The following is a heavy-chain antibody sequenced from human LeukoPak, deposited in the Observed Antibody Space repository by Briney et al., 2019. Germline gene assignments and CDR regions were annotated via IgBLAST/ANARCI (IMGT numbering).Heavy chain of an antibody. V-gene: IGHV4-59*12. CDR3: ARARYSSSWFEY. D-gene: IGHD6-13*01. CDR1: VGSTGGYY. Sequence: SETRSLTGPVSVGSTGGYYWSWIRHPPGKGRGWIGYIYYSGSTNYNPSLKSRVTMSVDTSKNQFSLKLSSVTAADTAVYYCARARYSSSWFEYWGQGTLVTVSS. CDR2: IYYSGST. J-gene: IGHJ4*02.